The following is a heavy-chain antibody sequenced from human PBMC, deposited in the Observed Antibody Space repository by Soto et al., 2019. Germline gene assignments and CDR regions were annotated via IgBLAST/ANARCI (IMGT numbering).Heavy chain of an antibody. V-gene: IGHV3-30*18. Sequence: QEHLVESGGGVLQPGTSLRLSCVASGFSFSKYGMHWVRQAPGKGLEWVASVSSDGSNKYYADSVKGRFTISRDNSKSTLYLQVDSLRGDDTAVYYCAKDRVIQLLPIWSDPWGQGTLVTVSS. D-gene: IGHD2-2*01. J-gene: IGHJ5*02. CDR3: AKDRVIQLLPIWSDP. CDR2: VSSDGSNK. CDR1: GFSFSKYG.